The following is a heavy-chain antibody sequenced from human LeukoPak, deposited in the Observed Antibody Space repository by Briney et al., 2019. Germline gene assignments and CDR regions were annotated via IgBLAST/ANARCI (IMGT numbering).Heavy chain of an antibody. D-gene: IGHD6-13*01. J-gene: IGHJ4*02. CDR3: ARGMQQLYHFDS. V-gene: IGHV4-59*01. CDR1: GGSISSYY. Sequence: SETLSLTCTVSGGSISSYYWSWIRQPPGKGLEWIGYIYYSGRTNYNPSLKSRVTISVDTSKNQFSLKLLSVTAADTAVYYCARGMQQLYHFDSWGRGTLVTVSS. CDR2: IYYSGRT.